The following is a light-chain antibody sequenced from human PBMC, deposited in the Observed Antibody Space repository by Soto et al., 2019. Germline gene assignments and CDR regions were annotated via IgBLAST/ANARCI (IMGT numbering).Light chain of an antibody. CDR1: QTITNY. V-gene: IGKV1-39*01. CDR2: TAS. J-gene: IGKJ4*01. CDR3: QQTHNNPLT. Sequence: DILLTQSPSSLSASVGDRVTITCRASQTITNYLHWYQQRSGKAPKLLISTASSLQSGVPSRFSGGGSATDFTLTISSLQPEDFATYYCQQTHNNPLTFGGGTRV.